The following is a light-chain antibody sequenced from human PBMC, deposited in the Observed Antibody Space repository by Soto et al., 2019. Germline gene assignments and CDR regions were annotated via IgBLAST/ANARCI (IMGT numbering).Light chain of an antibody. J-gene: IGLJ2*01. V-gene: IGLV2-14*01. CDR1: SSDAGGYNY. CDR2: EVS. Sequence: QSALTQPASVSGSPGQSITISCTRTSSDAGGYNYVCWFQQYPGKAPRLMIYEVSNRPSGVSNRFSGTKSGNTASLTISGLEAEEDADYYCRSYTSGRTLIFGGGTKLTVL. CDR3: RSYTSGRTLI.